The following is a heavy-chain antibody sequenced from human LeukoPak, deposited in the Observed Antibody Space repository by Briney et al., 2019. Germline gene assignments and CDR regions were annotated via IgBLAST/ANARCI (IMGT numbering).Heavy chain of an antibody. CDR1: GGTFSSYA. Sequence: ASVKVSCKASGGTFSSYAISWVRQAPGQGLERMGRIIPILGIANYAQKFQGRVTITADKSTSTAYMELSSLRAEDTAVYYCARGIAAAGTADPWGQGTLVTVSS. V-gene: IGHV1-69*04. J-gene: IGHJ5*02. CDR2: IIPILGIA. CDR3: ARGIAAAGTADP. D-gene: IGHD6-13*01.